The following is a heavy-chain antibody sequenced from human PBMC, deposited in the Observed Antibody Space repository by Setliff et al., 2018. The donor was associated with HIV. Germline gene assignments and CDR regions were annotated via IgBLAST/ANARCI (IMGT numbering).Heavy chain of an antibody. Sequence: SETLSLTYAVSGYSISSSYWWGWIRQSPGKGLEWIGNIGNIYNGGSTYYNPSLKSRVTMSVDTSKNQFSLKLSSVTAVDTAVYYCARTALWFDEADWYFDLWGRGTLVTVSA. V-gene: IGHV4-28*01. CDR1: GYSISSSYW. J-gene: IGHJ2*01. CDR2: IGNIYNGGST. D-gene: IGHD3-10*01. CDR3: ARTALWFDEADWYFDL.